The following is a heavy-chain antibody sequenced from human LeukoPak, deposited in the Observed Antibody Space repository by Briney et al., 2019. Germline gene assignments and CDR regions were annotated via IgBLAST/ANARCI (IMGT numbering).Heavy chain of an antibody. D-gene: IGHD4-17*01. CDR1: GGSISSGDYY. Sequence: SQTLSLTCTVSGGSISSGDYYWSWIRQPPGQGLEWIGYIYYSGSTYYNPSLKSRVTISVDTSKNQFSLKLSSVTAADTAVYYCARARIGQYGDYLYYFDYWGQGTLVTVSS. J-gene: IGHJ4*02. CDR2: IYYSGST. V-gene: IGHV4-30-4*01. CDR3: ARARIGQYGDYLYYFDY.